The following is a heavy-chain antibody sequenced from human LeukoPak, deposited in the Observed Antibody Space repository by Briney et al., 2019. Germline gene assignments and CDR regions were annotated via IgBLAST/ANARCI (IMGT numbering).Heavy chain of an antibody. CDR1: GFTPSTYA. V-gene: IGHV3-23*01. D-gene: IGHD2/OR15-2a*01. CDR2: IGGVGFDART. Sequence: GGSLRLSCAASGFTPSTYAMSWVRQAPGTGLDWDSGIGGVGFDARTYAADSVKGRFTISRDTSKNTLFLQMNSLRAEDTALYYCAKDSKYSNGFRSGDYWGQGTLVTVSS. J-gene: IGHJ4*02. CDR3: AKDSKYSNGFRSGDY.